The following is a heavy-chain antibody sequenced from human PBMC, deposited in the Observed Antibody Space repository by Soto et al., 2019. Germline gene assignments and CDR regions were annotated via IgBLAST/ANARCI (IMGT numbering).Heavy chain of an antibody. V-gene: IGHV3-30*04. J-gene: IGHJ1*01. D-gene: IGHD6-19*01. CDR2: VSFDGKVT. CDR3: AREDGSSGHAGTFQH. Sequence: GGSLRLSCTGSGFTFNSLSLHWVRQGPDKGLEWVAVVSFDGKVTYYADSVKGRFTVSRDNPLNTLYLQMDSLRADDTAVYYCAREDGSSGHAGTFQHCGQGTLVTVSS. CDR1: GFTFNSLS.